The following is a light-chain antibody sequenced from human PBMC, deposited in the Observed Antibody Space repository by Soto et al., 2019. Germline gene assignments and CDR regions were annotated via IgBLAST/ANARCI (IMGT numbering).Light chain of an antibody. CDR1: SSNIGAGYD. Sequence: QSVLTQPPSVSGAPGQRVTISCTGSSSNIGAGYDVHWYQQLPGTAPKLLIYGNSNRPSGDPDRFSGSKSGTSASLAITGRQAEDEADYYCQSYDGSLSGWVFGGGTKLTVL. V-gene: IGLV1-40*01. CDR2: GNS. CDR3: QSYDGSLSGWV. J-gene: IGLJ3*02.